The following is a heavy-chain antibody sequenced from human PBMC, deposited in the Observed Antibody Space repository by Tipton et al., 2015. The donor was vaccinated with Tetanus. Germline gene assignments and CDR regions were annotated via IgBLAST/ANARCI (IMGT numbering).Heavy chain of an antibody. CDR1: GDSLYRSSHY. J-gene: IGHJ4*02. CDR3: ARASHFQWERVRLDY. V-gene: IGHV4-61*02. Sequence: TLSLTCTVSGDSLYRSSHYWSWIRQSAAMGLEWIGRINTSGSSDYNPSLKGRVTMSIDTSGNRFSLDLTSVTAADTAIYYCARASHFQWERVRLDYWGQGLRVTVSS. D-gene: IGHD1-1*01. CDR2: INTSGSS.